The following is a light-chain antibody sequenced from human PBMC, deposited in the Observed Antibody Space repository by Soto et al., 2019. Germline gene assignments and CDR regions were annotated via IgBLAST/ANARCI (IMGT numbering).Light chain of an antibody. V-gene: IGKV1-8*01. Sequence: AIRMTQSPSSISASTGDTVTITCWASQGVSTHLAWYQQKPGKAPKLLIYAASTLQSGVPSRFSGSGSGTEFTLTISRLQPEDFATYSCQQLNSYPRTFGQGTRWRL. CDR2: AAS. CDR1: QGVSTH. J-gene: IGKJ5*01. CDR3: QQLNSYPRT.